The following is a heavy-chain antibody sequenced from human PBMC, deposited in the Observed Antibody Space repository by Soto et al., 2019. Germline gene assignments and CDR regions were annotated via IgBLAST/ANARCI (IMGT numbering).Heavy chain of an antibody. CDR2: IRSRSIDM. Sequence: EVQLVESGGGLVKPGESLRLSCAASGFTFSNYNINWVRQAPGKGLEWVSSIRSRSIDMYYADSVKGRFTFSRDDAKNSLSLQMNGLRAEDTAVYFCVRESYPAKAFDIWGQGTMVTVSS. V-gene: IGHV3-21*01. D-gene: IGHD2-2*01. J-gene: IGHJ3*02. CDR1: GFTFSNYN. CDR3: VRESYPAKAFDI.